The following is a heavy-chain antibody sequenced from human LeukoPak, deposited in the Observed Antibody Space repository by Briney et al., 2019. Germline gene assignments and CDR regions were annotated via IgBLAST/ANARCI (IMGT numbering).Heavy chain of an antibody. CDR1: GFTFSRNS. J-gene: IGHJ4*02. V-gene: IGHV3-7*02. Sequence: PGGSLRLSCAVSGFTASGFTFSRNSMSWVRQAPGKGLDWVASIREDGSEKYYVDSVKGRFTISRDNTKNSLYLQMNSLRVEDTAVYYCVRGDSISWQTFDYWGQGTLVTVSS. D-gene: IGHD6-13*01. CDR2: IREDGSEK. CDR3: VRGDSISWQTFDY.